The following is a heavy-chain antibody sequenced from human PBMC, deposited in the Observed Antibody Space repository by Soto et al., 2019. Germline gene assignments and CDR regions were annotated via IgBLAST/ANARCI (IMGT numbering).Heavy chain of an antibody. V-gene: IGHV3-11*05. CDR1: GFTFSDYY. CDR2: ISSSSSYT. D-gene: IGHD6-13*01. CDR3: ASPGIAAAGTGDY. Sequence: QVQLVESGGGLVKPGGSLRLSCAASGFTFSDYYMSWIRQAPGKGLEWVSYISSSSSYTNYADSVKGRFTISRDNAKNALYLQMNSLRAEDTAVYYCASPGIAAAGTGDYWGQGTLVTVSS. J-gene: IGHJ4*02.